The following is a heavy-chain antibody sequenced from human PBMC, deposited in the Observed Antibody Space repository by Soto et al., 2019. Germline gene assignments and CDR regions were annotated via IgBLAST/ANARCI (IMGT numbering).Heavy chain of an antibody. CDR2: IDGSGGIT. CDR3: VKNSGWFNT. CDR1: GFTFGTTD. Sequence: QLLQSGGGLLQPGGSLTLSCAASGFTFGTTDMSWVRQAPGEGLEWVSTIDGSGGITYYADSVKGRFTISRDNSRNTVYLQMNSLRGDDTALYYCVKNSGWFNTWGQGALVTVSS. D-gene: IGHD3-10*01. J-gene: IGHJ5*02. V-gene: IGHV3-23*01.